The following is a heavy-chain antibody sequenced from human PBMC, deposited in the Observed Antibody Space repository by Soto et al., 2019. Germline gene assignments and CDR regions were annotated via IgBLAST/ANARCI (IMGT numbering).Heavy chain of an antibody. D-gene: IGHD2-21*02. J-gene: IGHJ4*02. V-gene: IGHV4-39*07. Sequence: PSETLSLTCTVSGGSISSTTYYWGWMRQPPGKGLEWIASFFIGGNTYYNPSLKSRVTISIDTSKNQFSLMLDSVTAADTAVYYCARDLRLDSWGPGTLVTVSS. CDR2: FFIGGNT. CDR1: GGSISSTTYY. CDR3: ARDLRLDS.